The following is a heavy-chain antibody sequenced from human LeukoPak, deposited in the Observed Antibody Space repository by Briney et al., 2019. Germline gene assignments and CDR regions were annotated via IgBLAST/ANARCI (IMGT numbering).Heavy chain of an antibody. D-gene: IGHD1-14*01. CDR3: ARAVVSYGSWYFDL. J-gene: IGHJ2*01. Sequence: GASVKVSCKASGGTFSSYAISWVRQAPGQGLEWMGGIIPIFGTANYAQKFQGRVTITTDESTSTAYMELSSLRSEDTAVYYCARAVVSYGSWYFDLWGRGTLVTVSS. V-gene: IGHV1-69*05. CDR2: IIPIFGTA. CDR1: GGTFSSYA.